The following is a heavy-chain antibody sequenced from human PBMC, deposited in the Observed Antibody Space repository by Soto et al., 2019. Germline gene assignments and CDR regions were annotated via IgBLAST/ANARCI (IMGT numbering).Heavy chain of an antibody. CDR2: IIPILRMA. Sequence: QVQLVQSGAEVKMPGSSVKVSCTASGGTFTSYTFSWVRQVPGQGLEWMGRIIPILRMADFAQKFQGRVTINADESTSTVYMKLSSLRTEDTAVYYCAPSYGSGSAPFDYRGQGTLVTVS. J-gene: IGHJ4*02. CDR3: APSYGSGSAPFDY. V-gene: IGHV1-69*02. D-gene: IGHD3-10*01. CDR1: GGTFTSYT.